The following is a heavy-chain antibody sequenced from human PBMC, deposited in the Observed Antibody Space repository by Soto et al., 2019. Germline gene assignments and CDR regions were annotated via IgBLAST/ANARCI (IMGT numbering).Heavy chain of an antibody. CDR1: DYTFTKYG. Sequence: GASVEVSCKTSDYTFTKYGINWVRQAPGQGLEWMGWISGDNGKTKNAQRLQGRLTITTDTSTSTAYMDLRSLRSDDTAVYYCAALCDRTSCFDSWGQGTLVTVSS. V-gene: IGHV1-18*01. CDR2: ISGDNGKT. J-gene: IGHJ4*02. CDR3: AALCDRTSCFDS. D-gene: IGHD2-2*01.